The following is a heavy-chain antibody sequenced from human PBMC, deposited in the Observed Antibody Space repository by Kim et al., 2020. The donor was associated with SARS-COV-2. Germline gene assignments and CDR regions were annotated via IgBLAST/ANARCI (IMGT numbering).Heavy chain of an antibody. CDR1: GGSFSGYY. CDR3: ASLAAYYPFDY. V-gene: IGHV4-34*01. J-gene: IGHJ4*02. D-gene: IGHD2-8*01. CDR2: INHSGST. Sequence: SETLSLTCAVYGGSFSGYYWSWIRQPPGKGLEWIGEINHSGSTNYNPSLKSRVTISVDTSKNQFSLKLSSVTAADTAVYYCASLAAYYPFDYWGQGTLVTVSS.